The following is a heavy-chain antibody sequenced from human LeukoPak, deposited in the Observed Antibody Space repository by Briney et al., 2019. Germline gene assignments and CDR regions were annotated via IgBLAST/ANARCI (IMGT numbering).Heavy chain of an antibody. CDR3: ARRMAAGMTYYYYYYMDV. V-gene: IGHV4-4*09. J-gene: IGHJ6*03. CDR2: IYTSGST. CDR1: GGSISSYY. D-gene: IGHD6-13*01. Sequence: SETLSLTCTVSGGSISSYYWSWIRQPPGKGLEWIGYIYTSGSTNYNPSLKSRVTISVDTSKNQFSLKLSSVTAADTAAYYCARRMAAGMTYYYYYYMDVWGKGTTVTVSS.